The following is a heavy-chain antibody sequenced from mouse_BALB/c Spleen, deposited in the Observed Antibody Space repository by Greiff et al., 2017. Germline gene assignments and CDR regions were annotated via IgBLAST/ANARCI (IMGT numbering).Heavy chain of an antibody. Sequence: QVQLQQSGAELVRPGVSVKISCKGSGYTFTDYAMHWVKQSHAKSLEWIGVISTYYGDASYNQKFKGKATMTVDKSSSTAYMELARLTSEDSAIYYCAKGNYGSRGYYAMDYWGQGTSVTVSS. V-gene: IGHV1S137*01. D-gene: IGHD1-1*01. CDR3: AKGNYGSRGYYAMDY. CDR2: ISTYYGDA. CDR1: GYTFTDYA. J-gene: IGHJ4*01.